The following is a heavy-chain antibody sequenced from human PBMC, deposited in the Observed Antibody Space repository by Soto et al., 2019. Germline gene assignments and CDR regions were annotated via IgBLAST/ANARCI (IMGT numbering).Heavy chain of an antibody. CDR1: GFTFSSFG. CDR2: LWYDGSTK. J-gene: IGHJ4*02. CDR3: ARDGDNYDSSGDFDY. D-gene: IGHD3-22*01. V-gene: IGHV3-33*01. Sequence: QVQLVESGGGVVQPGRSLRLSCAASGFTFSSFGMHWVRQAPGKGLEWVALLWYDGSTKYYADSVKGRFTISRDNSKNTLYLQMTSLRAEDTAVYYCARDGDNYDSSGDFDYWGQGTLVTVSS.